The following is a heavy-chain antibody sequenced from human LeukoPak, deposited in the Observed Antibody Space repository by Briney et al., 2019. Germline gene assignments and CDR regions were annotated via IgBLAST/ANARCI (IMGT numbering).Heavy chain of an antibody. CDR1: GYTFTKYG. V-gene: IGHV1-18*01. J-gene: IGHJ4*02. D-gene: IGHD4-17*01. CDR3: ARTGIDYGDYGLLGY. Sequence: GASVKVSCKASGYTFTKYGITWVRQAPGQGPEWVGWISAYNGHTESAQKFQGRVTVTTDTSTNTAYMELRSLRSDDTAVYYCARTGIDYGDYGLLGYWGQGSLVTVSS. CDR2: ISAYNGHT.